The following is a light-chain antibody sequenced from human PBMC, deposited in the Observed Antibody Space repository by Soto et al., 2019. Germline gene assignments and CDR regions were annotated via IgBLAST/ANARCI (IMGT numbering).Light chain of an antibody. CDR3: AAWDDSLSADYV. V-gene: IGLV1-47*01. CDR2: RSN. CDR1: SSNIGSHY. Sequence: QSVLTQPPSASGTPGQRVTISCSGSSSNIGSHYVYWYRQLPGTAPKLLIYRSNQRPSRVPDRFSGATSGTSASLAISGLRSEDEAEYHCAAWDDSLSADYVFGTGTQLTVL. J-gene: IGLJ1*01.